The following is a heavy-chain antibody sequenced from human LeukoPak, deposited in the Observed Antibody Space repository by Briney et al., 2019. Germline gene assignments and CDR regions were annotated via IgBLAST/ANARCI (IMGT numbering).Heavy chain of an antibody. V-gene: IGHV1-69*05. CDR3: ARAENYYDSSGYYLPLGY. CDR2: IIPVFGTA. J-gene: IGHJ4*02. CDR1: GGTFSSYA. Sequence: SVKVSCKASGGTFSSYAISWVRQAPGQGLEWMGGIIPVFGTANYAQKFQGRVTITTDESTSTAYMELSSLRSEDTAVYYCARAENYYDSSGYYLPLGYWGQGTLVTVSS. D-gene: IGHD3-22*01.